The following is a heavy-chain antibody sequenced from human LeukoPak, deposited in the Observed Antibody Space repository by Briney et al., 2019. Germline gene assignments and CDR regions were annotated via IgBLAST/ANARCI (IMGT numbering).Heavy chain of an antibody. CDR1: GITFSSYW. V-gene: IGHV3-7*01. CDR3: ARGDDILTASFDY. CDR2: IRKDGSEK. J-gene: IGHJ4*02. Sequence: GGSLRLSCAASGITFSSYWMSWVRQAPGKGLEWVASIRKDGSEKYYVDSVRGRFTISRDNAKNSVYLQMNSLRAEDTAVYYCARGDDILTASFDYWGQGTLVTVSS. D-gene: IGHD3-9*01.